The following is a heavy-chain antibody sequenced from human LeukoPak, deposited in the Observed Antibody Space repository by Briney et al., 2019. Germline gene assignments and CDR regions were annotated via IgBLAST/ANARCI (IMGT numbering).Heavy chain of an antibody. D-gene: IGHD1-26*01. Sequence: GGSLRLSCTASGFSFSGHWMHWVRQAPGKGLEWVAVISYDGSNKYYADSVKGRFTISRDNSKNTLYLQMNSLRAEDTAVYYCAKGQGELLYFDYWGQGTLVTVSS. J-gene: IGHJ4*02. V-gene: IGHV3-30*18. CDR1: GFSFSGHW. CDR2: ISYDGSNK. CDR3: AKGQGELLYFDY.